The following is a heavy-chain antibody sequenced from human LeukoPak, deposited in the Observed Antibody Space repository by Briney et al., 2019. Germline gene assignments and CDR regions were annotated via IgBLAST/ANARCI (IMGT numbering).Heavy chain of an antibody. CDR1: GFTFSGYG. CDR2: IRYDGSNK. V-gene: IGHV3-30*02. J-gene: IGHJ4*02. CDR3: AKENSRGSGIFDY. Sequence: GGSLRLSCAASGFTFSGYGMHWVRQAPGKGLEWVAFIRYDGSNKYYADSVKGRFTISRDNSKNTLYLQMNSLRAEDTAVYYCAKENSRGSGIFDYWGQGTLVTVSS. D-gene: IGHD3-10*01.